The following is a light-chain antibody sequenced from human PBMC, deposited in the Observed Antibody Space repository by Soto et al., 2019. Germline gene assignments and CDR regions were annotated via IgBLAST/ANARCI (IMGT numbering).Light chain of an antibody. Sequence: QSVLTQPASVSGSPGQSITISCTGTSSDVGSYNLVSWYQQQPGKAPKLMIYEGSKRPSGVSNRFSGSKSGNTASLTISGLQAEDEADYYCCSYAGSSTLYVFGTGTKSPS. CDR3: CSYAGSSTLYV. CDR2: EGS. V-gene: IGLV2-23*01. CDR1: SSDVGSYNL. J-gene: IGLJ1*01.